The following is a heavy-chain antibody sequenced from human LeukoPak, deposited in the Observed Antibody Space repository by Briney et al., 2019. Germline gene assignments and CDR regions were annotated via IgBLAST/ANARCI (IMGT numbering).Heavy chain of an antibody. D-gene: IGHD1-7*01. Sequence: PGGSLRLSCAASGFTFSSYSMNWVRQAPGKGLEWVSSISSSSSYIYYADSVKGRFTTSRDNAKNSLYLQMNSLRAEDTAVYYCAREGITGTTRGYFDYWGQGTLVTVSS. CDR2: ISSSSSYI. V-gene: IGHV3-21*01. CDR1: GFTFSSYS. J-gene: IGHJ4*02. CDR3: AREGITGTTRGYFDY.